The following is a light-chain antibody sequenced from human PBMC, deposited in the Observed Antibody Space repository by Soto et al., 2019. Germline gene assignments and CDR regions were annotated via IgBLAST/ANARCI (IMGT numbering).Light chain of an antibody. CDR2: GAS. CDR1: QSVSNK. J-gene: IGKJ1*01. Sequence: EIIMTQSPASLSVSPGERATLSCRASQSVSNKVAWYQQKPGQAPRLLIYGASARATGIPARFSGSRSGTDFTLTISSLQSEDFAVYYCQQYDDWPPWTFGQGTKVELK. CDR3: QQYDDWPPWT. V-gene: IGKV3-15*01.